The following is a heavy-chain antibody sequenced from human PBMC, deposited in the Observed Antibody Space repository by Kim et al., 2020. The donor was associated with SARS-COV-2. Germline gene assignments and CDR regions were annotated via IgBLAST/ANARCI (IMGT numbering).Heavy chain of an antibody. V-gene: IGHV3-64*04. D-gene: IGHD2-2*01. CDR2: ISRNGGNT. CDR1: GFTFSNYA. CDR3: VRGSQDSCSSCSGSFDY. Sequence: GGSLRLSCEASGFTFSNYAMHWVRQAPGEGLEWVSAISRNGGNTYYADSVKGRFTISRDNSKNTLYLQMNSLRAEDTAVYYCVRGSQDSCSSCSGSFDY. J-gene: IGHJ4*01.